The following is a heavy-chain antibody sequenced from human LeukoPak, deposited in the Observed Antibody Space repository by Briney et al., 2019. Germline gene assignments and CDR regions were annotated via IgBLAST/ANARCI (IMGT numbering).Heavy chain of an antibody. Sequence: PSETLSLTCTVSGGSISGYYWSWIRQSPGKGLEWIGYIYFTGFTHYNPSLKSRVTMSVDTSKYQFSLRLNSVTAADTAVYYCARDAYGGNSWGWFDPWGQGTLVTVSS. CDR2: IYFTGFT. V-gene: IGHV4-59*01. CDR1: GGSISGYY. J-gene: IGHJ5*02. CDR3: ARDAYGGNSWGWFDP. D-gene: IGHD4-23*01.